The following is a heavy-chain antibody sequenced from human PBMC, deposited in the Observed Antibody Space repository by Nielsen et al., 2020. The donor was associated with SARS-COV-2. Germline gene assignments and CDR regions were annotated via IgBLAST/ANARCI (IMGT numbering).Heavy chain of an antibody. CDR3: ARVRGYSWFDP. V-gene: IGHV1-3*01. Sequence: ASVKVSCKASGFTFTSSAVHWVRQAPGQRLEWMGWINAGNGNTKYSQKFQGRVTITRDTSASTAYMELSSLRSEDTAVYYCARVRGYSWFDPWGQGTLVTVSS. CDR2: INAGNGNT. J-gene: IGHJ5*02. CDR1: GFTFTSSA. D-gene: IGHD6-13*01.